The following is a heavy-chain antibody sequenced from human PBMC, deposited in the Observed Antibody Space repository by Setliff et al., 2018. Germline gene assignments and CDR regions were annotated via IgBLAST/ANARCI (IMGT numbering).Heavy chain of an antibody. CDR3: VREGVDSRPSTDYRYYMDV. J-gene: IGHJ6*03. D-gene: IGHD3-22*01. Sequence: GASVKVSCKASGATFSSYGISWVRQAPGQGLEWMGGTIPMFGTTEYAQKFQGRLTIITDESTNTAFMQLSSLRSDDTAVYYCVREGVDSRPSTDYRYYMDVWGKGTTVTVSS. CDR2: TIPMFGTT. V-gene: IGHV1-69*05. CDR1: GATFSSYG.